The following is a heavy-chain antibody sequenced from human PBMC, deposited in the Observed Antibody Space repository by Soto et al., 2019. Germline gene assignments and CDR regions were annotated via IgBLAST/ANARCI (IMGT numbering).Heavy chain of an antibody. V-gene: IGHV1-46*01. CDR3: ARVSGWLQYNAAFEM. CDR1: GYTLTSYS. CDR2: INPTGGTT. J-gene: IGHJ3*02. D-gene: IGHD5-12*01. Sequence: QVQLVQSGAEVKKPGASVKISCAASGYTLTSYSIHWVRQALGQGLEWMGKINPTGGTTTYSQQFQGRVTMTRDTSSRTVYMALSSLRSEDTAVYYCARVSGWLQYNAAFEMWGQGTLVPVSS.